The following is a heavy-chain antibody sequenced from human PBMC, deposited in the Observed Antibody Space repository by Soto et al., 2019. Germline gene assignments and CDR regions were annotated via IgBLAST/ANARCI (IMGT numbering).Heavy chain of an antibody. CDR2: IIPIFGTA. CDR1: GGTFSSYA. D-gene: IGHD3-22*01. V-gene: IGHV1-69*13. CDR3: ARGSDYDSSGYYYSWFAP. J-gene: IGHJ5*02. Sequence: VASVKVSCKASGGTFSSYAISWVRQAPGQGLEWMGGIIPIFGTANYAQKFQGRVTITADESTSTAYMELSSLRSEDTAVYYCARGSDYDSSGYYYSWFAPWGQGTLVTVSS.